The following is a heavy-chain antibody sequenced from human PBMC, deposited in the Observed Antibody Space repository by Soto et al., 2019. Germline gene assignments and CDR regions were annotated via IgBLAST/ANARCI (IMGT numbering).Heavy chain of an antibody. CDR3: ARRYAGNFEY. Sequence: SETLSLTCPVSGGSISSYYWSWIRQPPGKGLEWIGYIYYSGSTNYNPSLKSRVTISVDTSKNQFSLKLSSVTAADTAVYYCARRYAGNFEYWGQGTLVTVSS. CDR2: IYYSGST. V-gene: IGHV4-59*01. J-gene: IGHJ4*02. CDR1: GGSISSYY. D-gene: IGHD2-8*01.